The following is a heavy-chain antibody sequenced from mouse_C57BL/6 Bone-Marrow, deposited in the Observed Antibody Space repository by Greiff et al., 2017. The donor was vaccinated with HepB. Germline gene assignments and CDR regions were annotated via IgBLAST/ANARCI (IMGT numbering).Heavy chain of an antibody. V-gene: IGHV5-17*01. CDR2: ISSGSSTI. Sequence: EVHLVESGGGLVKPGGFLKLSCAASGFTFSDYGMHWVRQAPEKGLEWVAYISSGSSTIYYADTVKGRFTISRDNAKNTLFLQMTSLRSEDTAMYYCARGHGYAMDYWGQGTSVTVSS. J-gene: IGHJ4*01. CDR3: ARGHGYAMDY. CDR1: GFTFSDYG.